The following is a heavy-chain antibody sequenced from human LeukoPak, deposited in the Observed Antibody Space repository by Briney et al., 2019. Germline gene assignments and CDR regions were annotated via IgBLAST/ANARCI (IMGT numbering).Heavy chain of an antibody. D-gene: IGHD3-16*01. CDR3: AKPLNSGIGRYYGMDV. V-gene: IGHV3-23*01. CDR1: GFTFSSYA. J-gene: IGHJ6*02. CDR2: ISGSGGST. Sequence: PGGSLRLSCAASGFTFSSYAMSWVRQAPGKGLEWVSAISGSGGSTYYADSVKGRFTISRDNSKNTLYLQMNSLRAEDTAVYYCAKPLNSGIGRYYGMDVWGQGTTVTVSS.